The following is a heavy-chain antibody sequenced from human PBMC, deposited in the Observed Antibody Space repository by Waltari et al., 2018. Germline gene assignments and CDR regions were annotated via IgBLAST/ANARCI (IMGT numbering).Heavy chain of an antibody. CDR1: GYTFTDSY. CDR3: ATVLTTVPTYWFDP. J-gene: IGHJ5*02. V-gene: IGHV1-69-2*01. CDR2: VDTADSET. D-gene: IGHD4-4*01. Sequence: EVQLVQSGAAVKKPGATVKISCKASGYTFTDSYIHWVQQAPGKGLEWMGHVDTADSETIDAEKFQGRVTITADTCTDTADMELSSLRSEDTAVYYCATVLTTVPTYWFDPWGQGTLVTVSS.